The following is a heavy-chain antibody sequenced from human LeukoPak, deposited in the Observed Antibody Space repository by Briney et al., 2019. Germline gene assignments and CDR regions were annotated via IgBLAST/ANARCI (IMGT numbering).Heavy chain of an antibody. CDR2: IGGNDGAT. CDR3: AKERGDTYGHELFDY. J-gene: IGHJ4*02. D-gene: IGHD5-18*01. Sequence: GGSQRLSCATSGFTFSNYVMSWVRQAPGKGLEWVSAIGGNDGATYYADSVKGRFTISRDNSKNTMYLQMNSLRAEDTAIYYCAKERGDTYGHELFDYWGQGTLVTVSS. CDR1: GFTFSNYV. V-gene: IGHV3-23*01.